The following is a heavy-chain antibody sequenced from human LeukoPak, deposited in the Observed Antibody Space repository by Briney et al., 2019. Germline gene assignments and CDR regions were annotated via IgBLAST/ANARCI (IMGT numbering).Heavy chain of an antibody. CDR2: ISSSGSTI. J-gene: IGHJ4*02. CDR1: GFTFSDYY. CDR3: ARAWGELAEPFDY. V-gene: IGHV3-11*04. D-gene: IGHD1-26*01. Sequence: GGSLRLSCAASGFTFSDYYMSWIRQAPGKGLEWVSYISSSGSTIYYADSVKGRFTISRDNAKSSLYLQMNSLRAEDTAVYYCARAWGELAEPFDYWGQGTLVTVSS.